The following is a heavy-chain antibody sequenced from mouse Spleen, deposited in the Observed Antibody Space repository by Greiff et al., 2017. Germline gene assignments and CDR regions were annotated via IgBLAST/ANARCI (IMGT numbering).Heavy chain of an antibody. V-gene: IGHV1S29*02. CDR1: GYTFTDYN. J-gene: IGHJ4*01. CDR3: ARNGRLYAMDY. Sequence: EVQGVESGPELVKPGASVKISCKASGYTFTDYNMHWVKQSHGKSLEWIGYIYPYNGGTGYNQKFKSKATLTVDNSSSTAYMELRSLTSEDSAVYYCARNGRLYAMDYWGQGTSVTVSS. CDR2: IYPYNGGT. D-gene: IGHD1-1*01.